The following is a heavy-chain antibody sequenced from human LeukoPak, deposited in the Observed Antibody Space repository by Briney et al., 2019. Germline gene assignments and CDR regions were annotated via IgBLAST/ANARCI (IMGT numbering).Heavy chain of an antibody. CDR2: INPNSGGA. V-gene: IGHV1-2*02. CDR3: ASDGIFCATFVVVLL. Sequence: VASVKVSCKASGYTFTAYYLHWVRQAPGQGLEWMGWINPNSGGASFAQKFQGRVTMTRDTSITTAYMELSSLRSDDTAMYYCASDGIFCATFVVVLLWAQGTMVTVSS. D-gene: IGHD3-3*02. CDR1: GYTFTAYY. J-gene: IGHJ3*01.